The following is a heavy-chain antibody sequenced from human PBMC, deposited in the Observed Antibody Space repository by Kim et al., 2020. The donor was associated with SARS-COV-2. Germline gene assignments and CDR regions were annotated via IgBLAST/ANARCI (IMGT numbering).Heavy chain of an antibody. CDR3: ARGQTVLRFF. Sequence: TNYNPSLKSRVTISVDTSKNQFSLKLSSVTAADTAVYYCARGQTVLRFFGAQGTLVTVSS. J-gene: IGHJ4*02. CDR2: T. V-gene: IGHV4-34*01. D-gene: IGHD3-3*01.